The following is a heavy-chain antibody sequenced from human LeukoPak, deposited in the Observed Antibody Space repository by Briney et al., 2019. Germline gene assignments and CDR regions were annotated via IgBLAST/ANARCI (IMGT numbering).Heavy chain of an antibody. CDR1: GFTFSSYA. CDR2: ISYDGSNK. D-gene: IGHD3-10*01. J-gene: IGHJ6*04. V-gene: IGHV3-30*04. CDR3: ARELSVRGVIRYYGMDV. Sequence: PGGFLRLSCAASGFTFSSYAMHWVRQAPGKGLEWVAVISYDGSNKYYADSVKGRFTISRDNSKNTLYLQMNSLRAEDTAVYYCARELSVRGVIRYYGMDVWGKGTTVTVSS.